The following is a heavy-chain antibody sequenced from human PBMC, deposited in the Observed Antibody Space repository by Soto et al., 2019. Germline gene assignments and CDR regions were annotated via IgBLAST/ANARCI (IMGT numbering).Heavy chain of an antibody. V-gene: IGHV3-13*01. J-gene: IGHJ4*02. CDR1: GFTFSRFD. Sequence: SLRLSCAASGFTFSRFDMHWVRQVRGEGLEWVSGIGSAGDTYYTDSVKGRFTISRENSKNSLYLQMNSLGAGDTAVYYCARALATYSYDTSGYLLAYWGQGTLATVSS. CDR3: ARALATYSYDTSGYLLAY. D-gene: IGHD3-22*01. CDR2: IGSAGDT.